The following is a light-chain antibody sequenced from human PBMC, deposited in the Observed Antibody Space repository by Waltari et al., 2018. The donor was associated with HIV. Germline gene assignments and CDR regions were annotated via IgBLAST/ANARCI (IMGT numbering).Light chain of an antibody. CDR3: AAYAGNNIVI. CDR1: SSDSGYFTY. V-gene: IGLV2-8*01. Sequence: QSALTQPPSASGSPRQSVTVSCTGTSSDSGYFTYVSWYQQHPGKAPKLLIYDVNKRPSGVPDRFSASKSGATASLTVSGLLAEDEADYYCAAYAGNNIVIFGGGTKVTV. J-gene: IGLJ2*01. CDR2: DVN.